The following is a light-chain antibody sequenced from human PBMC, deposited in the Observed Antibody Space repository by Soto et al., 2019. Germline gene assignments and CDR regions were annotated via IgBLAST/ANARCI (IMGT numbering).Light chain of an antibody. CDR2: GNS. V-gene: IGLV1-40*01. CDR3: QSYDGSLSGGV. CDR1: SSNIGAGYD. J-gene: IGLJ3*02. Sequence: QSVLTQPPSVSGAPGQRVTISCTGSSSNIGAGYDVKWYQQLPGTAPKLLIYGNSNRPSGVPDRFSGSKSGTSASLAITGLQAEDEADYYCQSYDGSLSGGVFGGGTKLTVL.